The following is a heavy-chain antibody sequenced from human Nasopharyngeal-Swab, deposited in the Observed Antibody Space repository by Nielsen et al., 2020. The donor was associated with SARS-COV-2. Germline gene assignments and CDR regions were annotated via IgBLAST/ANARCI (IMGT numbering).Heavy chain of an antibody. V-gene: IGHV3-30*02. CDR3: AVDGY. CDR2: IRYDGSHK. D-gene: IGHD6-19*01. Sequence: GESLKISCAASGFIFSQYGMHWVRQAPGKGLEWVAFIRYDGSHKYYADSVKGRFTISRDNSENTLYLQMNSLRAEDTAVYYCAVDGYWGQGTLVTVSS. J-gene: IGHJ4*02. CDR1: GFIFSQYG.